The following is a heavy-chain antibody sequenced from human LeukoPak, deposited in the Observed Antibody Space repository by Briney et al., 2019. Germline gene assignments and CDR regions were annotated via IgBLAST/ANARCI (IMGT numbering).Heavy chain of an antibody. CDR2: IITMFGTT. CDR1: GYTFTGYY. D-gene: IGHD3-10*01. J-gene: IGHJ4*02. Sequence: SVKVSCKASGYTFTGYYMHWVRQAPGQGLEWMGGIITMFGTTDYAQSFQGRVTITADKSTSTAYMELSSLTSDDTAVYYCARGQRGGSHYYFDYWGQGTLVTVSS. V-gene: IGHV1-69*06. CDR3: ARGQRGGSHYYFDY.